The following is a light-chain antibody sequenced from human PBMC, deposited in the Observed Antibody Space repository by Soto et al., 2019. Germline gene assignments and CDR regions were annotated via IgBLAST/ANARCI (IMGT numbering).Light chain of an antibody. CDR1: SSDVGGYNY. CDR2: DVS. V-gene: IGLV2-14*01. J-gene: IGLJ2*01. Sequence: QSALTQPASVSGSPGQSITISCTGTSSDVGGYNYVSWYQQHPGKAPKLMIYDVSNRPSGVSNRFSGSKSGNTASLTISGLQAEDEADYYCSSYTSSLVVFGGGTKVTV. CDR3: SSYTSSLVV.